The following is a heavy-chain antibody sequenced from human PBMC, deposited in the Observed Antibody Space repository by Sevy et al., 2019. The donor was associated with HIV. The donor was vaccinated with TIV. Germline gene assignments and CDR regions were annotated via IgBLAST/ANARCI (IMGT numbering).Heavy chain of an antibody. J-gene: IGHJ5*02. CDR3: GTEGNVLLAEGWGHWFDP. CDR2: IKNKPDGGTT. Sequence: GGSLRLSCAASGFTFNNAWMSWVRQAPGKGLEWIGRIKNKPDGGTTDYAAPVTGRFTISRDDSTNTLYLQMNSLKTEDTAVYYCGTEGNVLLAEGWGHWFDPWGQGTLVTVSS. V-gene: IGHV3-15*01. CDR1: GFTFNNAW. D-gene: IGHD2-8*01.